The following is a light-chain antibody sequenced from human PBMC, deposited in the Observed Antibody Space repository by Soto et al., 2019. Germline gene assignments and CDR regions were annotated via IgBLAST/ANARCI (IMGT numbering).Light chain of an antibody. V-gene: IGKV4-1*01. CDR3: QQYYRAIS. Sequence: DIVMTQSPDSLAVSLGERATINCKSSQSVLYSSNNKNFLAWYQQKPGQPPKLLIYWASTRESGVPDRFSGSGSGTDFTLSISSLQAEDVAVYYGQQYYRAISVGRGTRLEIK. CDR1: QSVLYSSNNKNF. CDR2: WAS. J-gene: IGKJ5*01.